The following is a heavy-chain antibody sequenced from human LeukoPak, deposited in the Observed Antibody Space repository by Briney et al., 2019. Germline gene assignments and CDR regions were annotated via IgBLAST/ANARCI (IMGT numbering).Heavy chain of an antibody. CDR3: ARGIVGATQS. CDR1: GGSFSSYY. Sequence: SETLSLTCAVYGGSFSSYYWSWIRQPPGKGLEWIGEINHSGSTNYNPSLKSRVTISVDTSKNQFSLKLSSVTAADTAVYYCARGIVGATQSWGQGTMVTVSS. D-gene: IGHD1-26*01. CDR2: INHSGST. J-gene: IGHJ3*01. V-gene: IGHV4-34*01.